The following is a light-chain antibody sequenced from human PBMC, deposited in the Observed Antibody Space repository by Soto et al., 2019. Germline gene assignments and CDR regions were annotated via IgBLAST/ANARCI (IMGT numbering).Light chain of an antibody. V-gene: IGKV3-15*01. CDR1: QSVSSN. CDR3: HQYGSSPPYT. Sequence: EIVITPSPATLSVSPGERATLSCRASQSVSSNLAWYQQKPGQAPRLLIYGAYTRATGIPARFSGSGSGSEFTLTISRLEPEDFAVYYCHQYGSSPPYTVGQGTKGDIK. J-gene: IGKJ2*01. CDR2: GAY.